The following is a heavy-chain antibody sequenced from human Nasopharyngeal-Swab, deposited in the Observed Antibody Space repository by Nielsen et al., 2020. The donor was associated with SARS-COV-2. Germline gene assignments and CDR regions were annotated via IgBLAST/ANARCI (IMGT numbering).Heavy chain of an antibody. V-gene: IGHV1-18*01. Sequence: VRQAPGQGLEWMGWISAYNGNTNYAQKFQGRVILTTDTATSTVYMELRSLRSDDTAVYYCARDQGYYDTSGGHWGQGTLVTVSS. CDR3: ARDQGYYDTSGGH. CDR2: ISAYNGNT. D-gene: IGHD3-22*01. J-gene: IGHJ4*02.